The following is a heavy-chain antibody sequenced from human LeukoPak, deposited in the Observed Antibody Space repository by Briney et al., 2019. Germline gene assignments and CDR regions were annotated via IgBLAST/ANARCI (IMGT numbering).Heavy chain of an antibody. J-gene: IGHJ4*02. CDR3: AKDLDRYCSGGSCYSTQRFDY. V-gene: IGHV3-23*01. CDR1: GFTFSSYA. Sequence: PGGSLRLSCAASGFTFSSYAMSWVRQAPGKGLEWVSAISGSGGSTYYADSVKGRFTISRDNSKNTLYLQMNSLRAEDTAVYYCAKDLDRYCSGGSCYSTQRFDYWGQGTLVTVSS. CDR2: ISGSGGST. D-gene: IGHD2-15*01.